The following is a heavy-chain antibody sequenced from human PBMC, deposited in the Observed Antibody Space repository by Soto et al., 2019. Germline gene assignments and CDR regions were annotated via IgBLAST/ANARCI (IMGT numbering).Heavy chain of an antibody. CDR2: IWYDGNNK. J-gene: IGHJ4*02. V-gene: IGHV3-33*01. CDR1: GFTFSSHG. D-gene: IGHD6-19*01. CDR3: ASGSSGSFDY. Sequence: VQLVESGGGVVQPGGSLRLSCAASGFTFSSHGMHWVRQTPGKGLEWVAHIWYDGNNKYYGDSVKGRFTISRDNSKNTLYLQMNSLRAEDTAVYYCASGSSGSFDYWGQGTLVTVSS.